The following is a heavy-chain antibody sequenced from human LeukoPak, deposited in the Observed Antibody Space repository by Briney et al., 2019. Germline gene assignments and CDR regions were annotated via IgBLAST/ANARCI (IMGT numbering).Heavy chain of an antibody. Sequence: PGGSLRLSCAASGFTFSSYAMNWVRQAPGKGLAWVSTISGDGGATHYADSVKGRFTISRANSKSTLFLQMNSLRAEDTAVYYCAKSGSRDWDYFEYWGQGTPVTASS. V-gene: IGHV3-23*01. CDR1: GFTFSSYA. J-gene: IGHJ4*02. CDR2: ISGDGGAT. CDR3: AKSGSRDWDYFEY. D-gene: IGHD6-19*01.